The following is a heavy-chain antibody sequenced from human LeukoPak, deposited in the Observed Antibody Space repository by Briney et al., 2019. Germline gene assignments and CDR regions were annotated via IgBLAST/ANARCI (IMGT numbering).Heavy chain of an antibody. CDR2: ISSSGSTI. V-gene: IGHV3-48*03. Sequence: PGGSLRLSCAASGFTFSSYEMNWVRQAPGKGLEWVSYISSSGSTIYYGDSVKGRFTLSRDNFKNTLSLQMNSLRAEDTAVYYCVRDRDWGFDYWGQGTLVTVSS. CDR3: VRDRDWGFDY. J-gene: IGHJ4*02. CDR1: GFTFSSYE. D-gene: IGHD3/OR15-3a*01.